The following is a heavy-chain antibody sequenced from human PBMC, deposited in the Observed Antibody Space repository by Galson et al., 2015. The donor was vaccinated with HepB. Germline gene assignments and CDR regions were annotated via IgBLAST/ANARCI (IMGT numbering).Heavy chain of an antibody. V-gene: IGHV3-23*01. D-gene: IGHD2-2*01. CDR1: GFTFSNYA. J-gene: IGHJ5*02. CDR3: AKKGCTTTSCTDNWFHP. CDR2: ITGAGGAT. Sequence: SLRLSCAASGFTFSNYAMTWVRQAPGKGLEWVSAITGAGGATYYADPVKGRFTISRDNSKNSLYLQMNSLRAEDTAVYYCAKKGCTTTSCTDNWFHPWGQGTLVTVSS.